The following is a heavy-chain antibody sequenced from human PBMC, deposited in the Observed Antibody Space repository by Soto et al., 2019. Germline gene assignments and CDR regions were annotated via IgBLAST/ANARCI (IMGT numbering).Heavy chain of an antibody. V-gene: IGHV4-59*08. CDR3: ARHQGILTMVRGVIPIHYYRMDV. CDR2: IYYSGST. D-gene: IGHD3-10*01. CDR1: GGSISSYY. J-gene: IGHJ6*02. Sequence: PSETLSLTRTVSGGSISSYYWSWIRQPPGKGLEWIGYIYYSGSTNYNPSLKSRVTISVDTSKNQFSLKLSSVTAADTAVYYCARHQGILTMVRGVIPIHYYRMDVWGQGTTVTVSS.